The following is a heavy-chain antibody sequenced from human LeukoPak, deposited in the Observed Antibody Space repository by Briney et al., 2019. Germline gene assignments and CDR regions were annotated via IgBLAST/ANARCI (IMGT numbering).Heavy chain of an antibody. CDR1: GYTFTSYY. J-gene: IGHJ3*02. D-gene: IGHD2-21*02. CDR2: INPSGGST. Sequence: ASVKVSFKASGYTFTSYYMHWVRQAPGQGLEWMGLINPSGGSTSYAQKFQGRVTMTRDTSTSTVYMELSSLRSEDTAMYYCAREAYCGGDCPNDAFDIWGQGTMVTVSS. CDR3: AREAYCGGDCPNDAFDI. V-gene: IGHV1-46*01.